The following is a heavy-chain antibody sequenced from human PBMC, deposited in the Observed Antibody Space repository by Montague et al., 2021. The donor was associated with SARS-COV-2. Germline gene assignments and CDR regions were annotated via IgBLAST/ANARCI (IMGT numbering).Heavy chain of an antibody. J-gene: IGHJ4*02. CDR2: VHFTGST. CDR1: GVSISSYY. V-gene: IGHV4-59*01. Sequence: SETLSLTCTVSGVSISSYYWSWIRQPPGQTLEWIGYVHFTGSTNFISYLKSRVTMSLDTPKNQFSLKLRSVTAADTAVYFCARAQTTCFNANCVSYFDYWGQGALVTVSS. D-gene: IGHD2-2*01. CDR3: ARAQTTCFNANCVSYFDY.